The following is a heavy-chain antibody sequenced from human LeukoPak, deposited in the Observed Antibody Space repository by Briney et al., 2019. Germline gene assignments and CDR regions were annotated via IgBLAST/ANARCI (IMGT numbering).Heavy chain of an antibody. Sequence: SGPTLVKPTQTLTLNCTFSGFSLSTSGVGVGWIRLPPGNALEWLALIYWNDDKRYSPSLKSRLPITTDTSKNQVVLPMTNMDPVDTATYYCAHRLADVVVVVAAGGGFDYWGQGTLVTVSS. J-gene: IGHJ4*02. V-gene: IGHV2-5*01. CDR1: GFSLSTSGVG. D-gene: IGHD2-15*01. CDR2: IYWNDDK. CDR3: AHRLADVVVVVAAGGGFDY.